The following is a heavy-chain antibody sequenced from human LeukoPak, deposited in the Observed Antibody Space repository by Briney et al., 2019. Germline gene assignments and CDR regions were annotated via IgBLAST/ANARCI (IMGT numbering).Heavy chain of an antibody. CDR1: GGSFSGYY. CDR2: INHSGST. V-gene: IGHV4-34*01. CDR3: ARGHGSPYFDY. D-gene: IGHD1-26*01. Sequence: SETLSLTCAVYGGSFSGYYWSWIRQPPGKGLEWIGEINHSGSTNYNPSLKSRVTISVDTSKNQFSLKLSSVTAADTAVYYCARGHGSPYFDYWGQGTLVTVSS. J-gene: IGHJ4*02.